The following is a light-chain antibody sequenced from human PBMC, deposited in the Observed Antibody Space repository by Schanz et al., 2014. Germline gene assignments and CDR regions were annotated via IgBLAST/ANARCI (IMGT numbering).Light chain of an antibody. CDR3: SSHGGSRV. Sequence: QSALTQPPSASGSPGQSVTISCTGTSSDVGGYNYVSWYQQHPGKAPKLILYEVSARPSGVSDRFSGSKSGNTASLTISGLQAEDEADYYCSSHGGSRVFGGGTKLTVL. CDR2: EVS. CDR1: SSDVGGYNY. J-gene: IGLJ3*02. V-gene: IGLV2-8*01.